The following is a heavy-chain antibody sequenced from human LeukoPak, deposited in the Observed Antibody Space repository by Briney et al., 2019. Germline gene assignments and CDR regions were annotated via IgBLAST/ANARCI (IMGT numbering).Heavy chain of an antibody. J-gene: IGHJ4*02. CDR3: AKTRTIYDFWSGLSRYYFDY. CDR1: GFTFSSYA. V-gene: IGHV3-23*01. CDR2: ISGSGGST. D-gene: IGHD3-3*01. Sequence: GGSLRLSCAASGFTFSSYAMSWVRQAPGKGLEWVSAISGSGGSTYYADSVKGRFTISRDNSKNTLYLQMNSLRAEDTAVYYCAKTRTIYDFWSGLSRYYFDYWGQGTLVTVSS.